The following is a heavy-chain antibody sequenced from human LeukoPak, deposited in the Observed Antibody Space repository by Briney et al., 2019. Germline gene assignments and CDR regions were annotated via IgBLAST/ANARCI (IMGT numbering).Heavy chain of an antibody. D-gene: IGHD3-3*01. CDR3: ARDDFFASDY. J-gene: IGHJ4*02. CDR2: IKQDGSEK. Sequence: GSLRLSCAASGFTFSRYWMSWVRQAPGKGLEWVANIKQDGSEKYYADSVKGRFTISRDNAKNSLYLQMNGLRAEDTAMYYCARDDFFASDYWGQGTLVTVSS. V-gene: IGHV3-7*01. CDR1: GFTFSRYW.